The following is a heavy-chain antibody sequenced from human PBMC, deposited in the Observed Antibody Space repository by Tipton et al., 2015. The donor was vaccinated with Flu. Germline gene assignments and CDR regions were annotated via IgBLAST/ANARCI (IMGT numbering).Heavy chain of an antibody. CDR2: ISSDGSNK. Sequence: SLRLSCAASGFTFSSYGMHWVRQAPGKGLEWVAVISSDGSNKYYADPVKGRFTISRDNCKKTLYLQMNSLRAEDTAVYYCASGDYWGQGTLVTVSS. V-gene: IGHV3-30*19. CDR1: GFTFSSYG. CDR3: ASGDY. J-gene: IGHJ4*02.